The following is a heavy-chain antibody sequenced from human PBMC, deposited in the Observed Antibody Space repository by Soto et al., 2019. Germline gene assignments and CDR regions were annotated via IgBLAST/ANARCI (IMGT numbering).Heavy chain of an antibody. J-gene: IGHJ6*02. Sequence: ASVKVSCKASGYTFTSYGISWVRQAPGQGLEWMGWISAYNGNTNYAQKLQGRVTMTTDTSTSTAYMELRSLRSDDTAVYYCARGAHIVATISEVDYYYYGMDVWGQGTKVTVSS. CDR2: ISAYNGNT. V-gene: IGHV1-18*04. D-gene: IGHD5-12*01. CDR1: GYTFTSYG. CDR3: ARGAHIVATISEVDYYYYGMDV.